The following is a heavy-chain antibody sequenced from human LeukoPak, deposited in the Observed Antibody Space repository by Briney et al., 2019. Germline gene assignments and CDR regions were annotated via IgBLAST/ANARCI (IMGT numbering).Heavy chain of an antibody. CDR2: IKSKIDGGKT. D-gene: IGHD3-10*01. CDR1: GFTFSNAW. CDR3: TTAWFGETDFFDY. J-gene: IGHJ4*02. V-gene: IGHV3-15*01. Sequence: GGSLRLSCAASGFTFSNAWMSWLRQAPGKELEGVGRIKSKIDGGKTYYAAPVKGRFTISRDDSKNTLYLQMNSLKTEDTAVYYCTTAWFGETDFFDYWGQGTLVTVSS.